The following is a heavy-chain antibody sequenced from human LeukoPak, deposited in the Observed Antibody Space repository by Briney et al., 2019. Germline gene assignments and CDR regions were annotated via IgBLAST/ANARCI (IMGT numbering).Heavy chain of an antibody. D-gene: IGHD5-18*01. CDR2: FDPEDGET. Sequence: GASVKVSCKVSGYTLTELSMHWVRQAPGKGLEWMGGFDPEDGETIYAQKFQGRVTMTEDTSTDTAYMELSSLRSEDTAVYYCATAAPGRYSCGRFDYWGQGTLVTVSS. CDR1: GYTLTELS. J-gene: IGHJ4*02. V-gene: IGHV1-24*01. CDR3: ATAAPGRYSCGRFDY.